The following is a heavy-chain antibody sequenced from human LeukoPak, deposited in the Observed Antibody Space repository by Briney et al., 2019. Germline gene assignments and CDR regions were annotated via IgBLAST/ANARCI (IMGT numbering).Heavy chain of an antibody. D-gene: IGHD5-24*01. CDR2: ISSSSSYI. Sequence: GGPLRLSCAASGFTFSSYSMNWVRQARGKGVEWVSSISSSSSYIYYADSVKGRFTISRDNAKNSLYLQMNSLRAEDTAVYYCARVGWLQPIDYWGQGTLVTVSS. CDR1: GFTFSSYS. V-gene: IGHV3-21*01. J-gene: IGHJ4*02. CDR3: ARVGWLQPIDY.